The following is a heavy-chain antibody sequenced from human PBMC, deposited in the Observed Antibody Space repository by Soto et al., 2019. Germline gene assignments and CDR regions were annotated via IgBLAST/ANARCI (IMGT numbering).Heavy chain of an antibody. J-gene: IGHJ4*02. Sequence: ETLSLTCSVSDSSMSPYYWTWFRQAPGKGLEWIGHLLYRGTATYNPALKGRVTISLDTSKKQVSLKLSSVIAADTAVYYCAREKDLILGGYAFGYWGPGTLVTVSS. V-gene: IGHV4-59*01. CDR2: LLYRGTA. CDR3: AREKDLILGGYAFGY. CDR1: DSSMSPYY. D-gene: IGHD1-26*01.